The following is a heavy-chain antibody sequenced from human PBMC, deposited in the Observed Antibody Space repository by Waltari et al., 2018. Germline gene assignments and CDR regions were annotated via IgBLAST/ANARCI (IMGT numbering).Heavy chain of an antibody. J-gene: IGHJ5*02. V-gene: IGHV1-8*01. D-gene: IGHD6-19*01. CDR1: GYTFTSED. Sequence: QVQLVQSGAEVKKPGASVKVSCRACGYTFTSEDINWVRQATGQGLEWMGWMNPNSGNTGYAQKYQGRGTMTGNTSITTAYTELCSLRSEEIAVYYCARIPAGGWSPGWFDPCGQGTLVTVSS. CDR3: ARIPAGGWSPGWFDP. CDR2: MNPNSGNT.